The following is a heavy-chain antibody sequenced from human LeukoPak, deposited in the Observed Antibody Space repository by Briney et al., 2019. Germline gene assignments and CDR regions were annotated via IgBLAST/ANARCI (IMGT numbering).Heavy chain of an antibody. D-gene: IGHD3-22*01. CDR1: GFNFSSYS. CDR2: ISSSNSYI. Sequence: GGSLRLSCAASGFNFSSYSMNWVRQAPGKGLEWVSSISSSNSYIYYADSVKGRFTISRDNAKNSLYLQMNSLRAEDTALYYCAREGARDSSGYYGDAFDIWGQGTMVTVSS. J-gene: IGHJ3*02. V-gene: IGHV3-21*01. CDR3: AREGARDSSGYYGDAFDI.